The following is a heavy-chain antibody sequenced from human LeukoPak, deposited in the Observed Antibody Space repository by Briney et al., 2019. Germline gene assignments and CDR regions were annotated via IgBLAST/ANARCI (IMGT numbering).Heavy chain of an antibody. J-gene: IGHJ4*02. V-gene: IGHV3-66*02. CDR2: IYSDGST. D-gene: IGHD5-12*01. CDR1: GFTVSSNY. CDR3: AKARGYSGYDFDY. Sequence: PGGSLRLSCAASGFTVSSNYMSWVRQAPGKGLEWVSVIYSDGSTYYADSMKGRFTMSRDNSKNTLYLQMNGLRAEDTAVYYCAKARGYSGYDFDYWGQGTLVTVSS.